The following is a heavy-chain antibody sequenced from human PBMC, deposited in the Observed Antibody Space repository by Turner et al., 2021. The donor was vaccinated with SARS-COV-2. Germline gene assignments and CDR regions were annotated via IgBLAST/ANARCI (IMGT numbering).Heavy chain of an antibody. CDR3: AKGGSVDV. J-gene: IGHJ6*02. Sequence: EVQVVESGGGLVQPGGSLRLSCAASGFACSSLSMTWVRQAPGKGLEWVSLVSPDGGITYYADSVKGRFTISRDNSKNTVYLQMNSLRAEDTAIYYCAKGGSVDVWGQGTTVTVSS. CDR1: GFACSSLS. V-gene: IGHV3-23*04. D-gene: IGHD5-12*01. CDR2: VSPDGGIT.